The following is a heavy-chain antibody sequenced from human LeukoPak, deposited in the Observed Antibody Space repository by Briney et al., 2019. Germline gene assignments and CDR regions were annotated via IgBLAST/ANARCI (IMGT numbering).Heavy chain of an antibody. CDR2: IRSKAYGGTT. J-gene: IGHJ4*02. Sequence: GGTLRLSCTTSGFTFGDYAMSWVRHAPGKGQEWVGFIRSKAYGGTTEYAASVKGRFTISRDDSRRIVYLQMNSLKTEDTAVYYCTREGRGSDAFDYWGQGTLVTVSS. D-gene: IGHD3-16*01. V-gene: IGHV3-49*04. CDR3: TREGRGSDAFDY. CDR1: GFTFGDYA.